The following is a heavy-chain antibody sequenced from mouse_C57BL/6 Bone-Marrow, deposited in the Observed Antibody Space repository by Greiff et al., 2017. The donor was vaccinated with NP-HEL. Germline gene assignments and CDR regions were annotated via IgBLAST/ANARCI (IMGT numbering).Heavy chain of an antibody. CDR3: AREGYGNPAWFAY. J-gene: IGHJ3*01. V-gene: IGHV1-82*01. D-gene: IGHD2-1*01. CDR2: IYPGDGDT. CDR1: GNAFSSSW. Sequence: VQLQQSGPELVKPGASVKISCKASGNAFSSSWMNWVKQRPGKGLEWIGRIYPGDGDTNYNGKFKGKATLTADKSSSTAYMQLSSLTSEDSAVYFCAREGYGNPAWFAYWGQGTLVTVSA.